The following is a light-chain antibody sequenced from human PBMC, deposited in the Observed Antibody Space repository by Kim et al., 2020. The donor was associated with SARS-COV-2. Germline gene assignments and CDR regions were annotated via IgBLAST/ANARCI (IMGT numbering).Light chain of an antibody. J-gene: IGKJ2*01. CDR2: AAS. CDR1: QSVYSD. V-gene: IGKV3-15*01. CDR3: QQYNDWPPYT. Sequence: EIVMTQSPGTLSVSPGARVTLSCRDSQSVYSDLAWYQQRPGQAPRLLIYAASARATGIPARFSGSGFGTEFTLTISSLQSEDFAIYYCQQYNDWPPYTFGQGTKLEI.